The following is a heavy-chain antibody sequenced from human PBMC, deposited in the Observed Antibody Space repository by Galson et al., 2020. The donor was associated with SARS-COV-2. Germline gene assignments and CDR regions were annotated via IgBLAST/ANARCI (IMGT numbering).Heavy chain of an antibody. CDR3: ARGFGWYDY. D-gene: IGHD6-19*01. V-gene: IGHV4-59*01. CDR1: GGSISSSY. Sequence: SETLSLTCTVSGGSISSSYWSWIRQPPGKGLEWIGYIPYGGSTIYNASLQSRLIISVDMSIHQLYLRVRSVTAADTAVYYCARGFGWYDYWGQGTLVTVSS. J-gene: IGHJ4*02. CDR2: IPYGGST.